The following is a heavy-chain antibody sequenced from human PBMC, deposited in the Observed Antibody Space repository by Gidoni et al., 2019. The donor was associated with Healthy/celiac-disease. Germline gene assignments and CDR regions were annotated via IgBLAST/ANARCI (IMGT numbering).Heavy chain of an antibody. CDR2: IYTSGST. Sequence: QVQLQESGPGLVKPSQTLSLTCPVSGGSISSGSYSWSWIRQPAGKGLEWIGRIYTSGSTNYSPSLKSRVTRSVDTSKNQFSLKLSSVTAADTAVYYCARDVIAAAEGGFDPWGQGTLVTVSS. V-gene: IGHV4-61*02. CDR1: GGSISSGSYS. CDR3: ARDVIAAAEGGFDP. D-gene: IGHD6-13*01. J-gene: IGHJ5*02.